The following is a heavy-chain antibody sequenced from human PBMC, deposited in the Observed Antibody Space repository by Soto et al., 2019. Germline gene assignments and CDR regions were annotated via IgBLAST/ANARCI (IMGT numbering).Heavy chain of an antibody. CDR1: GGSISSSSYY. CDR3: ARLWNYAPTFDS. D-gene: IGHD1-7*01. CDR2: IHYSGST. J-gene: IGHJ4*02. V-gene: IGHV4-39*01. Sequence: SETLSLTCTVSGGSISSSSYYWGWIRQPPGEGLEWIGNIHYSGSTYYNPSLKSRVTISVDTSKNQFSLKLDSVTAADTAVYYCARLWNYAPTFDSWGQGTLVTVSS.